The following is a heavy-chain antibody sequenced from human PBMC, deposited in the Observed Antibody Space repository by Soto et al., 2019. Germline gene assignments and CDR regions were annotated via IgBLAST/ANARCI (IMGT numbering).Heavy chain of an antibody. V-gene: IGHV6-1*01. Sequence: KQSQTLSLTCALSGDSVSSNTAAWNWIRQSPSRGLEWLGRTYYRSKWYNDYALSVKTRISINPDTFRNQFSLQLKSVTPEDTAVYYCARDSSGRYTIDYWGQGTLVTVSS. CDR2: TYYRSKWYN. J-gene: IGHJ4*02. CDR1: GDSVSSNTAA. CDR3: ARDSSGRYTIDY. D-gene: IGHD6-19*01.